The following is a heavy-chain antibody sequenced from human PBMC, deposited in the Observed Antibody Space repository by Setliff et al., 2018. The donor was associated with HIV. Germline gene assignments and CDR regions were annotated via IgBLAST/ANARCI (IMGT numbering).Heavy chain of an antibody. CDR2: IIPIFGTA. Sequence: SVKVSCKASGGTFSSYAISWVRQAPGQGLEWMGGIIPIFGTANYAQKFQGRVTITTDESTSTAYMELSSLRSEDTAVYYCAQDVYVAKYYYGSSGYSGSYYFDYWGQGTLVTVSS. CDR1: GGTFSSYA. D-gene: IGHD3-22*01. CDR3: AQDVYVAKYYYGSSGYSGSYYFDY. V-gene: IGHV1-69*05. J-gene: IGHJ4*02.